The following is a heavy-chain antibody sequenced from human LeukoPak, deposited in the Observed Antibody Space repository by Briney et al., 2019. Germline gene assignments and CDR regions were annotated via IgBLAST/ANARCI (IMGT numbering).Heavy chain of an antibody. CDR3: ATHLEFYYNSGYFHH. V-gene: IGHV3-64*01. J-gene: IGHJ1*01. Sequence: GGSLRLSCAASGFTFSSYAMHWVRQAPGKGLEYVSAISSNGGSTYYANSVKGRFTISRGNSKNTLYLQMGSLRAEDTAVYYCATHLEFYYNSGYFHHWGQGTPVTVSS. D-gene: IGHD2/OR15-2a*01. CDR2: ISSNGGST. CDR1: GFTFSSYA.